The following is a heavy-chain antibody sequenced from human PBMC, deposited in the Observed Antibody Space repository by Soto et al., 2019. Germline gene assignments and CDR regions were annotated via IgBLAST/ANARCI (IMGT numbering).Heavy chain of an antibody. V-gene: IGHV1-69*13. CDR2: IIPIFGTA. CDR3: ARDEGRGYSYGIGRYFDY. CDR1: GGTFSVDL. J-gene: IGHJ4*02. Sequence: ALVNGSCKAFGGTFSVDLVGRVRMAPGQGLEWMGGIIPIFGTANYAQKFQGRVTITADESTSTAYMELSSLRSEDTAVYYCARDEGRGYSYGIGRYFDYWGQGTLVTVSS. D-gene: IGHD5-18*01.